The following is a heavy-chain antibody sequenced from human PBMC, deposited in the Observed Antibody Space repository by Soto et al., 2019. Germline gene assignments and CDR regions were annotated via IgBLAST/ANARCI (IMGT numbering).Heavy chain of an antibody. Sequence: GESLKISCAASGFTFSSYAMSWVRQAPGKGLEWVSAISGSGGSTYYADSVKGRFTISRDNSKNTLYLQMNSLRAEDTAVYYCASWGVVVPAASGPRFDYWGQGTLVTVSS. CDR2: ISGSGGST. CDR1: GFTFSSYA. V-gene: IGHV3-23*01. D-gene: IGHD2-2*01. CDR3: ASWGVVVPAASGPRFDY. J-gene: IGHJ4*02.